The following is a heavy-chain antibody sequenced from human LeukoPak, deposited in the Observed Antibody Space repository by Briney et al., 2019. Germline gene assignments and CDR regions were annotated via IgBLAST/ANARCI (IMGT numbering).Heavy chain of an antibody. Sequence: PGGSLRLSCAASGFTFRTHIMNWVRQAPGKGLEWVSCISSSSSDIYYADSVKGRFTISRDNAKNSLYLHMSSLRAEDTAVYYCARVPGGLEWADFDYWGQGTLVTVSS. CDR3: ARVPGGLEWADFDY. J-gene: IGHJ4*02. D-gene: IGHD3-3*01. V-gene: IGHV3-21*01. CDR1: GFTFRTHI. CDR2: ISSSSSDI.